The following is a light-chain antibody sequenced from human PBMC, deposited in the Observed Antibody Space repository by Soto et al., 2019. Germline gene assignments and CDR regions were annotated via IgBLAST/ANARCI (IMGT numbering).Light chain of an antibody. Sequence: EIVLTQSPATLSSSAGERATLSCRASQSVSSYLAWYHQKPGQAPRLLIYDASNRATGIPARFSGSGSGTEFTLTISSLEPEDFAIYYCQQRSNWPWTFGQGTKVEIK. V-gene: IGKV3-11*01. CDR2: DAS. J-gene: IGKJ1*01. CDR1: QSVSSY. CDR3: QQRSNWPWT.